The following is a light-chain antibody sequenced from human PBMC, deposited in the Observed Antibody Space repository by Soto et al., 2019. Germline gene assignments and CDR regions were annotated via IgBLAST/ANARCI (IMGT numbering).Light chain of an antibody. CDR2: GNT. J-gene: IGLJ2*01. V-gene: IGLV1-40*01. CDR1: GSNIGAGFD. Sequence: QPVLTQPPSLSGAPGQNIIISCTGGGSNIGAGFDVHWYQQLPGTAPKLLIYGNTNRPSGVPDRFSGSKSGTSASLVITGLQAEDEADYYCQSYDTVLSGPVVFGGGTKLTVL. CDR3: QSYDTVLSGPVV.